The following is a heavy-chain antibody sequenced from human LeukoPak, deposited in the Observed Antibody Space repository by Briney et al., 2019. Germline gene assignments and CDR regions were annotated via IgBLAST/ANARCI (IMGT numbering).Heavy chain of an antibody. J-gene: IGHJ5*02. CDR1: GGTFSSYA. V-gene: IGHV1-69*05. CDR3: ARAYCSSTSCYDARFDP. CDR2: IIPIFGTA. Sequence: GASVKVSCKASGGTFSSYAISWVRQAPGQGLEWMGRIIPIFGTANYAQKFQGRVTMTTDTSTSTAYMELRSLRSDDTAVYYCARAYCSSTSCYDARFDPWGQGTLVSVSS. D-gene: IGHD2-2*01.